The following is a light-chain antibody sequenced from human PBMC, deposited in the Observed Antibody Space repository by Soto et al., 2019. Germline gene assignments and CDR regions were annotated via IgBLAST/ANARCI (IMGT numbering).Light chain of an antibody. J-gene: IGKJ1*01. CDR3: KQYDSYSSGP. CDR1: QTISSW. CDR2: KAS. V-gene: IGKV1-5*03. Sequence: DIQMTQSPSTLSGSVGDRVTITCRASQTISSWLAWYQQKPGKAPKLLIYKASTLKSGVPSRFSGSGSGTEFTLTISNLQPDDFATYYCKQYDSYSSGPFGQGTKVDIK.